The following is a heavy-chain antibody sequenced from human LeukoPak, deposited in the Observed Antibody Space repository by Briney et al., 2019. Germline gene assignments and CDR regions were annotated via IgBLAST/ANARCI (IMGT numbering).Heavy chain of an antibody. CDR1: GGSISSGSYY. Sequence: SETLSLTCTVSGGSISSGSYYWSWIRQPAEKGLEWIGRIYTSGSTNYNPSLKSRVTISVDTSKNQFSLKLSSVTAADTAVYYCARGDILTDYYYMDVWGKGTTVTVSS. CDR3: ARGDILTDYYYMDV. CDR2: IYTSGST. J-gene: IGHJ6*03. V-gene: IGHV4-61*02. D-gene: IGHD3-9*01.